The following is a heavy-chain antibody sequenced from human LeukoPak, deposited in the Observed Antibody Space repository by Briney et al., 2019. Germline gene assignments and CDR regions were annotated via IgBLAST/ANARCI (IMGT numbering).Heavy chain of an antibody. CDR3: ARDSIVATISHYYYGMDV. Sequence: SEALSLTCTVSGGSISSSSYYWGWIRQPPGKGLEWIGYIYYSGSTYYNPSLKSRVTISVDTSKNQFSLKLSSVTAADTAVYYCARDSIVATISHYYYGMDVWGQGTTVTVSS. V-gene: IGHV4-31*03. CDR2: IYYSGST. J-gene: IGHJ6*02. D-gene: IGHD5-12*01. CDR1: GGSISSSSYY.